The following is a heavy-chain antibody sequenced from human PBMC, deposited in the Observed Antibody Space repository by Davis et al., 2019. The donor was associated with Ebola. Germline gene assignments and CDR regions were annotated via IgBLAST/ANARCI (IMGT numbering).Heavy chain of an antibody. J-gene: IGHJ4*02. CDR1: GFTFSSYA. D-gene: IGHD1-26*01. Sequence: PGGSLRLSCAASGFTFSSYAMHWVRQAPGKGLEYVSAISSNGGSTYYADSVKGRFTISRDNAKNSLYLQMNSLRAEDTAVYYCARVKWELPSFDYWGQGTLVTVSS. V-gene: IGHV3-64*04. CDR2: ISSNGGST. CDR3: ARVKWELPSFDY.